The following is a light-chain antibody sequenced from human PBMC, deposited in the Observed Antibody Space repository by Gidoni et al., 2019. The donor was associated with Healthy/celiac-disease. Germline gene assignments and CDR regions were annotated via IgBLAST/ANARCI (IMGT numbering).Light chain of an antibody. CDR3: QQYYSTPLT. Sequence: DIVMTQSPDSLAVSLGERATINCKSSQSVLYSSNNKNYLAWYQQKPGQPPKLLIYWASTRESGVPDRFSGSGSGTDFTLTISSLQAEDVAVYYCQQYYSTPLTFXGXTKVVIK. CDR1: QSVLYSSNNKNY. CDR2: WAS. J-gene: IGKJ4*01. V-gene: IGKV4-1*01.